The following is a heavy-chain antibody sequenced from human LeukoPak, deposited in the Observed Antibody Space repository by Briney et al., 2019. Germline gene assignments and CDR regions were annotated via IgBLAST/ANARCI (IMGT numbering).Heavy chain of an antibody. Sequence: SVKVSCKASGGTFSNYALSWARQAPGQGLEWMGRIIPILGIAKFAQKFQGRFTIIADKSTSTAYMELSSLRSEDTAVYYCARDKLGYCSGGSCYFDLWGQGTLVTVSS. D-gene: IGHD2-15*01. CDR3: ARDKLGYCSGGSCYFDL. CDR1: GGTFSNYA. V-gene: IGHV1-69*04. J-gene: IGHJ4*02. CDR2: IIPILGIA.